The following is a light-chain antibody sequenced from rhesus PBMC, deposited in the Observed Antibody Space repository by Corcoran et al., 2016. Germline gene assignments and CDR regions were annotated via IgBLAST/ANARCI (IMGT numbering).Light chain of an antibody. J-gene: IGKJ4*01. V-gene: IGKV1-28*03. Sequence: DIQMTQSPSSLSASIGDTVTITCRASQAISSSLNWFQQKPGKAPKVLILAASSLGSGVPSRFSGSGSGTDFTLTIRSLQPEDFAVYYCLQHNSYPLTFGGGTKVELK. CDR3: LQHNSYPLT. CDR2: AAS. CDR1: QAISSS.